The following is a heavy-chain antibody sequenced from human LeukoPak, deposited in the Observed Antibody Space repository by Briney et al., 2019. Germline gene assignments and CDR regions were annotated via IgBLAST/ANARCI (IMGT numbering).Heavy chain of an antibody. CDR3: AKDDGSGYLDY. J-gene: IGHJ4*02. CDR2: ISGSGGST. CDR1: GFTFDDYA. D-gene: IGHD3-22*01. Sequence: GGSLRLSCAASGFTFDDYAMHWVRQAPGKGLEWVSGISGSGGSTYYADSVKGRFTISRDNSKNTLYLQMNSLRAEDTAVYYCAKDDGSGYLDYWGQGTLVTVSS. V-gene: IGHV3-23*01.